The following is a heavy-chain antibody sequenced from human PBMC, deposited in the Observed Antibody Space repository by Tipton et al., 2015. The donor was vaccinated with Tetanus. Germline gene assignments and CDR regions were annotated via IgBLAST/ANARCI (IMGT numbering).Heavy chain of an antibody. J-gene: IGHJ5*02. CDR3: ARDQGGGRVVRLNWFDP. CDR2: IYYSGDT. D-gene: IGHD6-6*01. Sequence: TLSLTCSVSGGSINSGGYFWNWNRQQPGKGPEWIGYIYYSGDTFYNPSLKSRVTISVDTSKNQFSLNLRSVTAADTAVYYCARDQGGGRVVRLNWFDPWGQGTLVTVSS. CDR1: GGSINSGGYF. V-gene: IGHV4-31*03.